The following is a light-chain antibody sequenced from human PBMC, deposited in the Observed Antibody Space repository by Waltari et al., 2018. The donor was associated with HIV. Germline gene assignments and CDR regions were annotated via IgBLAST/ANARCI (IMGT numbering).Light chain of an antibody. J-gene: IGLJ1*01. CDR2: RDQ. V-gene: IGLV1-47*01. CDR1: RFNIGSNF. CDR3: GAWDAGIRGAYV. Sequence: QSVLTQPPSASGTPGQRVTVSCSGRRFNIGSNFVSWYQQLPGTAPKLLIFRDQKRRPGVVAGLSGATDGASASLAISGVRSEEEAADYCGAWDAGIRGAYVFGAGTKLTVL.